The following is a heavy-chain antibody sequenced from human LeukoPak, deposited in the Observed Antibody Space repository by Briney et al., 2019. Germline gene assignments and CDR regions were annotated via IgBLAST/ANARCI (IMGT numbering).Heavy chain of an antibody. J-gene: IGHJ3*02. CDR3: ARHKYGSGWHNDAFDI. D-gene: IGHD6-19*01. V-gene: IGHV4-59*08. CDR2: IYYSGST. CDR1: GGSISSYY. Sequence: SETLSLTCNVSGGSISSYYWSWIRQPPGKGLEWIGYIYYSGSTNYNPSLQSRVTISVDTSKNQFSLKLSSVTAADTAVYYCARHKYGSGWHNDAFDIWGQGTMVTVSS.